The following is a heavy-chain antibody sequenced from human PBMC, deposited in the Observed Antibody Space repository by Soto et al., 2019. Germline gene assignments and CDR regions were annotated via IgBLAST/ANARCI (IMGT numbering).Heavy chain of an antibody. D-gene: IGHD2-21*02. CDR3: ARCLGGDCYSVDY. J-gene: IGHJ4*02. V-gene: IGHV1-69*02. Sequence: QVQLVQSGAEVKKPGSSVKVSCKASGGTFSSYTISWVRQAPGQGLEWMGRIIPILGIANYAQKFQGRVTITADKSTSTAYMELSSLRPEDTAVYYCARCLGGDCYSVDYWGQGTLVTVSS. CDR1: GGTFSSYT. CDR2: IIPILGIA.